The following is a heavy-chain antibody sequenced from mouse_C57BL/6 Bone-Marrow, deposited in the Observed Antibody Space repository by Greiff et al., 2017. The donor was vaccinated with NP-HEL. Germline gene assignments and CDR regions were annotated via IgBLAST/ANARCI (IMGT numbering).Heavy chain of an antibody. CDR2: IYPGSGNT. Sequence: VKLMESGPELVKPGASVKISCKASGYSFTSYYIHWVKQRPGQGLEWIGWIYPGSGNTKYNEKFKGKATLTADTSSSTAYMQLSSLTSEDSAVYYCARSGFGTTVSSSAWFAYWGQGTLVTVSA. CDR1: GYSFTSYY. CDR3: ARSGFGTTVSSSAWFAY. V-gene: IGHV1-66*01. D-gene: IGHD1-1*01. J-gene: IGHJ3*01.